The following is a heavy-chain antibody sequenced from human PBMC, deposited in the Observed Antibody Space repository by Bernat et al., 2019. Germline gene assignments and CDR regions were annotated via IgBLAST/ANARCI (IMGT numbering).Heavy chain of an antibody. CDR3: AGEITMVRGVIISHWFDP. Sequence: QVQLVESGGGVVQPGRSLRLSCAASGFTFSSYGMHWVRQAPGKGLEWVAVIWYDGSNKYYADSVKGRFTISRDNSKNTLYLQMNSLRAEDTAVYYCAGEITMVRGVIISHWFDPWGQGTLVTVSS. D-gene: IGHD3-10*01. CDR2: IWYDGSNK. J-gene: IGHJ5*02. CDR1: GFTFSSYG. V-gene: IGHV3-33*01.